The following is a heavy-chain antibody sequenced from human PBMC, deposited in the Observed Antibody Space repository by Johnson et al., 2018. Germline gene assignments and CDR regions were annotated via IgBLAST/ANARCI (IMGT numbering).Heavy chain of an antibody. J-gene: IGHJ1*01. Sequence: SSVKVSCKASGGTXSSYDISXVRQAPGQGLEWMGGIIPIFGTANYAQKFQGRVTITADESPSTAYMGLSSLRSEDTAVYYCARDRDPYDYVWGSYRYTGYFQHWGQGTLVTVSS. CDR1: GGTXSSYD. CDR2: IIPIFGTA. D-gene: IGHD3-16*02. V-gene: IGHV1-69*01. CDR3: ARDRDPYDYVWGSYRYTGYFQH.